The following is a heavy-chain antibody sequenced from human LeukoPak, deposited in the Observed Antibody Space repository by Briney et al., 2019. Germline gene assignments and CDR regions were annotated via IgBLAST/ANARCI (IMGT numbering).Heavy chain of an antibody. V-gene: IGHV1-2*06. Sequence: ASVKVSCKASGYTFTGYYMHWVRQAPGQGLEWMGRINPNSGGTNYAQKFQGRVTMTRDTSISTAYMELSRLRSDDTAVYYYAFSNPTYYYYGMDVWGQGTTVTVSS. D-gene: IGHD4-11*01. CDR3: AFSNPTYYYYGMDV. CDR2: INPNSGGT. J-gene: IGHJ6*02. CDR1: GYTFTGYY.